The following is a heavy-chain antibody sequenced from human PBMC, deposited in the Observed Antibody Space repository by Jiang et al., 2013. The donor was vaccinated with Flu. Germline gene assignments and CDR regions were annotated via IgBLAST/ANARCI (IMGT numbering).Heavy chain of an antibody. CDR3: ARGFYGFDY. Sequence: EWIGYIYYSGSTNYNPSLKSRVTISVDTSKNQFSLKLSSVTAADTAVYYCARGFYGFDYWGQGTLVTVSS. D-gene: IGHD3-10*01. J-gene: IGHJ4*02. CDR2: IYYSGST. V-gene: IGHV4-59*09.